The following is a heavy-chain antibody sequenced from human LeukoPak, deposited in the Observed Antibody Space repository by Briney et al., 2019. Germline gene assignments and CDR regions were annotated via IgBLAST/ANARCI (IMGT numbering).Heavy chain of an antibody. V-gene: IGHV1-69*05. Sequence: GASVKVSCKASGGTFSSYAISWVRQAPGQGLEWMGGIIPIFGTANYAQKFQGRVTITTDESTSTAYMELSSLRSEDTAVYYCATQYCSSTSCYTFDYWGQGTLVTVSS. CDR2: IIPIFGTA. CDR3: ATQYCSSTSCYTFDY. J-gene: IGHJ4*02. CDR1: GGTFSSYA. D-gene: IGHD2-2*02.